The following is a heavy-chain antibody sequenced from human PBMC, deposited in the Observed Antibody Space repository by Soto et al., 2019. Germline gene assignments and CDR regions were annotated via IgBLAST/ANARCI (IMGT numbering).Heavy chain of an antibody. V-gene: IGHV4-31*03. CDR3: ARAGGTTVVTPLGYYYYGMDV. D-gene: IGHD4-17*01. CDR2: IYYSGST. CDR1: GSSISSGVYY. Sequence: SETLSLTCTVSGSSISSGVYYWSWIRQPPGKGLEWIGYIYYSGSTYYNPSLKSRVTISVDTSKNQFSLKLSSVTAADTAVYYCARAGGTTVVTPLGYYYYGMDVWGQGTTVT. J-gene: IGHJ6*02.